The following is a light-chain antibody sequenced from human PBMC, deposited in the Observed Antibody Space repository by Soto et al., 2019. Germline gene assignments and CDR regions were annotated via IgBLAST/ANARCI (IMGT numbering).Light chain of an antibody. CDR1: QSVSSSY. Sequence: EIVLTQSPGTLTLSPGERATLSCRASQSVSSSYLAWYQQKPGQAPRLLIYGASSRATGIPDRFSGSGSGTDFTLTISRLEPEYFAVYYCQQYGSSPPWTFGHGTKVEIK. V-gene: IGKV3-20*01. CDR3: QQYGSSPPWT. J-gene: IGKJ1*01. CDR2: GAS.